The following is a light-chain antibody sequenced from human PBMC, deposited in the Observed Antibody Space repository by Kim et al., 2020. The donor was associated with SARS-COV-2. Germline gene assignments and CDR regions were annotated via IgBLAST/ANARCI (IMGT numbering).Light chain of an antibody. CDR2: SNN. Sequence: QRVTISFSGRSSNIGSNTVNWYQQLPGTAPKFLIYSNNQRPSGVPDRFSGSKSGTSASLAISGLQSEDEADYYCATWDGSLNGWVFGGGTQLTVL. V-gene: IGLV1-44*01. J-gene: IGLJ3*02. CDR3: ATWDGSLNGWV. CDR1: SSNIGSNT.